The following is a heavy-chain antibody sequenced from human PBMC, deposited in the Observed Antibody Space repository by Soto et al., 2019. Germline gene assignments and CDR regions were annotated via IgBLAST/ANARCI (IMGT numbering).Heavy chain of an antibody. CDR2: IIPIFGTA. J-gene: IGHJ4*02. CDR1: GGTFSSSA. D-gene: IGHD3-22*01. V-gene: IGHV1-69*13. Sequence: ASVKVSCKASGGTFSSSAISWVRQSPGQGLEWMGGIIPIFGTAKYAPKIQGRVTITADESTSTAYMELSSLRSEDTAVYYWASGTRKYYYDSSGYLDYWGQGTLVT. CDR3: ASGTRKYYYDSSGYLDY.